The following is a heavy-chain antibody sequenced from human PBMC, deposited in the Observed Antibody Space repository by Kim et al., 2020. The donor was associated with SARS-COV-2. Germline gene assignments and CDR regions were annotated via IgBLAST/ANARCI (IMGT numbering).Heavy chain of an antibody. CDR2: IYYSGST. CDR3: AARGYSGHGLDY. V-gene: IGHV4-59*13. Sequence: SETLSLTCTVSGGSISSYYWSWIRQPPGKGLEWIGYIYYSGSTNYNPSLKSRVTISVDTSKNQFSLKLSSVTAADTAVYYCAARGYSGHGLDYWGPGTLVGVSS. CDR1: GGSISSYY. J-gene: IGHJ4*02. D-gene: IGHD5-12*01.